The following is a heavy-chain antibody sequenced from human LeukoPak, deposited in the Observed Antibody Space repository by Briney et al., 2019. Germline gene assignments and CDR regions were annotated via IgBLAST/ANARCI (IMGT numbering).Heavy chain of an antibody. D-gene: IGHD5-12*01. Sequence: GASVKVSCKASGYTFTSYYMHWVRQAPGQGLEWMGIINPSGGSTSYAQKFQGRVTMTTDTSTSTAYMELRSLRSDDTAVYYCARARWWLLGHYFDYWGQGTLVTVSS. V-gene: IGHV1-46*01. CDR1: GYTFTSYY. CDR3: ARARWWLLGHYFDY. CDR2: INPSGGST. J-gene: IGHJ4*02.